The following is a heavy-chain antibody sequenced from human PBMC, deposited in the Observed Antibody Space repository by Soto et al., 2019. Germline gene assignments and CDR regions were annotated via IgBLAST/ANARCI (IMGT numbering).Heavy chain of an antibody. CDR1: CVSISSGNW. J-gene: IGHJ4*02. Sequence: PSETLSLTCAVSCVSISSGNWWTWVRQSPQRGLEYIGEIFHDGTANYYPSFERRVAISVDTSKNQFSLKLTSVTAADTAIYFCVRLVYDTRLNYMYFDFWGQGTLVTVSS. CDR2: IFHDGTA. CDR3: VRLVYDTRLNYMYFDF. V-gene: IGHV4-4*02. D-gene: IGHD3-10*01.